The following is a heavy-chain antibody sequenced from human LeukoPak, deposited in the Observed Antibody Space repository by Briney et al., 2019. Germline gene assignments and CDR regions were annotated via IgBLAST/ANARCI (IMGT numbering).Heavy chain of an antibody. D-gene: IGHD3-9*01. CDR3: ARDFAGYYFDY. J-gene: IGHJ4*02. V-gene: IGHV1-2*06. CDR1: GYTFTCYY. Sequence: ASVKVSCKASGYTFTCYYMHWMRQAPGQGLEWMGRINPNSGGTIYAQKFQGRVTMTRDTSISTGYMELSRLRSDDTAIYYCARDFAGYYFDYWGQGTLVTVSS. CDR2: INPNSGGT.